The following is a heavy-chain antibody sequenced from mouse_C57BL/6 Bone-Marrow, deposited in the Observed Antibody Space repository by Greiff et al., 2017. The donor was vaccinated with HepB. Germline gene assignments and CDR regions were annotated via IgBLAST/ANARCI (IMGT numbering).Heavy chain of an antibody. CDR1: GYTFTSYW. D-gene: IGHD4-1*01. V-gene: IGHV1-59*01. CDR2: IDPSDSYT. J-gene: IGHJ2*01. CDR3: ARLGVWDYFDY. Sequence: QVQLQQPGAELVRPGTSVKLSCKASGYTFTSYWMHWVKQRPGQGLEWIGVIDPSDSYTNYNQKFKGKATLTVDTSSSTAYMQLSSLTSEDAAVYYCARLGVWDYFDYWGQGTTLTVSS.